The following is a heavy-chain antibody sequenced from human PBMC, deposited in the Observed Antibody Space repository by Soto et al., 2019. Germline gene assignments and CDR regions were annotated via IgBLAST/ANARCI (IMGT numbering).Heavy chain of an antibody. J-gene: IGHJ4*02. D-gene: IGHD3-22*01. CDR3: ARRGYYDSSGYYDY. V-gene: IGHV4-59*01. Sequence: SETLSLTCTVSGGSISSYYWSWIRQPPGKGLEWIGDIYYSGSTNYNPSLKSRVTISVDTSKNQFSLKLSSVTAEDTAVYYCARRGYYDSSGYYDYWGQGTLVTVSS. CDR2: IYYSGST. CDR1: GGSISSYY.